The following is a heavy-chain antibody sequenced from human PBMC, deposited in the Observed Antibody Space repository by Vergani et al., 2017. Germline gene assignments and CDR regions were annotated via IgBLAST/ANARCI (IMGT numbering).Heavy chain of an antibody. V-gene: IGHV3-7*03. J-gene: IGHJ4*02. CDR3: ARDLLTYCGGDCPLDY. D-gene: IGHD2-21*01. Sequence: EVQLVESGGGLVQPGGSLRLSCAASGFTFSSYWMSWVRQAPGKGLEWVANIKQEGREKDYVDSVKGRFTISRDNAKNSLYLQMNSLRAEDTAVYYCARDLLTYCGGDCPLDYWGQGTLVTVSS. CDR1: GFTFSSYW. CDR2: IKQEGREK.